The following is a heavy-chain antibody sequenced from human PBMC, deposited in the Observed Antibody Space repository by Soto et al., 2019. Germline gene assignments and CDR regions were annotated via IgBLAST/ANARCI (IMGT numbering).Heavy chain of an antibody. D-gene: IGHD5-18*01. Sequence: PSETLSLTCAVYGGSFSGYYWSWIRQPPGKGLEWIGEINHSGSTNYNPSLKSRVTISVDTSKNQFSLKLSSVTAANTAVYYCARLRGYSYGYWFDPWGQGTLVTVSS. V-gene: IGHV4-34*01. CDR1: GGSFSGYY. J-gene: IGHJ5*02. CDR3: ARLRGYSYGYWFDP. CDR2: INHSGST.